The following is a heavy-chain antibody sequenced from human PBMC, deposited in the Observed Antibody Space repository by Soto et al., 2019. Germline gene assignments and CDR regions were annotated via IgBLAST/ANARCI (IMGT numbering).Heavy chain of an antibody. D-gene: IGHD5-12*01. Sequence: QVPLVQSGAEVRKPGASVTVSCRSSGDSFNDYYIHWVRQAPGQGFGWMGWINPNGGVTKYAQKCQGWVSMTRDTCMRTVYIQLSRLRSDDTAVYYCARESGGATATLDYYYFYMDVWGTGTTVTVSS. V-gene: IGHV1-2*04. CDR2: INPNGGVT. J-gene: IGHJ6*03. CDR3: ARESGGATATLDYYYFYMDV. CDR1: GDSFNDYY.